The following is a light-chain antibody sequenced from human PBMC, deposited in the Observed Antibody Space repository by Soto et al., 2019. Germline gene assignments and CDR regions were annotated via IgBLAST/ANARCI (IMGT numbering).Light chain of an antibody. V-gene: IGKV3-20*01. Sequence: EIVLTQSPGTQSLSPGERATLSCWASQSIIGPYLAWYQQKPRQPPRLLIAGASNSATGIPDRFSGSGSGKDVTRTISRLEPEELAGYYCHQYGGSPRTFGQGTKVEIK. CDR1: QSIIGPY. J-gene: IGKJ1*01. CDR2: GAS. CDR3: HQYGGSPRT.